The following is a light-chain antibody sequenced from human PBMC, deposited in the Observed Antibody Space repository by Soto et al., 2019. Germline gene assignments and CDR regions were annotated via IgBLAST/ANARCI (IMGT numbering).Light chain of an antibody. CDR3: SSYTSSSTVV. J-gene: IGLJ2*01. Sequence: QSVLTQPASVSGSPGQSITISCTGTSIDVGGYNYVSWYQHHPGKAPKLMIYDVSNRPSGVSNRFSGSKSGNTASLTISGLQAEDEADYYCSSYTSSSTVVFGGGTKLTVL. CDR2: DVS. CDR1: SIDVGGYNY. V-gene: IGLV2-14*03.